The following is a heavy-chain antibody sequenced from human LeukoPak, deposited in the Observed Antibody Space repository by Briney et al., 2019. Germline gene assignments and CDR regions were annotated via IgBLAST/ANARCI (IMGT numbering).Heavy chain of an antibody. CDR2: ISGSGGST. Sequence: GGSLRLSCAASGFTFSSYAMSWVRQAPGKGLEWVSAISGSGGSTYYADSVKGRFTISRDNSKNTLYLQMNSLRAEDTAVYYCAKSAYSSSSRSGEADYWGQGTLVTVSS. CDR1: GFTFSSYA. J-gene: IGHJ4*02. CDR3: AKSAYSSSSRSGEADY. V-gene: IGHV3-23*01. D-gene: IGHD6-6*01.